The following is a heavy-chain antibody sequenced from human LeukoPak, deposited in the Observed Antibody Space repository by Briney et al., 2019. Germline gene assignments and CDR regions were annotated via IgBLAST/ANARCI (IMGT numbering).Heavy chain of an antibody. V-gene: IGHV4-61*02. J-gene: IGHJ6*02. D-gene: IGHD3-10*01. Sequence: PSETLSLTCTVSGGSISSGSYYWSWIRQPAGKGLEWIGRIDTSGSTNYNPSLKSRVTISVDTSKNQFSLKLSSVTAADTAVYYCAREGGLMVRGVLRYGMDVWGQGTTVTVSS. CDR3: AREGGLMVRGVLRYGMDV. CDR1: GGSISSGSYY. CDR2: IDTSGST.